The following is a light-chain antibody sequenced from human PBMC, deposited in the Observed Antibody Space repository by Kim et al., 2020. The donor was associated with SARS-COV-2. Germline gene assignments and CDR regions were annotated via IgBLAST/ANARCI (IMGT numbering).Light chain of an antibody. CDR2: DNN. Sequence: KVTLSCTGSSSNIGNNYVSWYQQLPGTAPKLLIYDNNKRPSGIPDRFSGSKSGTSATLGITGLQTGDEADYYCGTWDSSLSAGVFGGGTQLTVL. CDR1: SSNIGNNY. CDR3: GTWDSSLSAGV. J-gene: IGLJ3*02. V-gene: IGLV1-51*01.